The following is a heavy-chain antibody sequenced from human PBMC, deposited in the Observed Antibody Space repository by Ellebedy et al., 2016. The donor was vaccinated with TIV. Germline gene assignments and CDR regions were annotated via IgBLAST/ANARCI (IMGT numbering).Heavy chain of an antibody. CDR1: GGTFSSYG. Sequence: ASVKVSCKASGGTFSSYGISWVRQAPGQGPEYMGWINPNSGGTKYAQKFQGRVIMTRDTSITTAYMDLSGLTSDDTAIYYCARVDGWGQGTLVTVSS. CDR3: ARVDG. J-gene: IGHJ4*02. V-gene: IGHV1-2*02. CDR2: INPNSGGT. D-gene: IGHD5-24*01.